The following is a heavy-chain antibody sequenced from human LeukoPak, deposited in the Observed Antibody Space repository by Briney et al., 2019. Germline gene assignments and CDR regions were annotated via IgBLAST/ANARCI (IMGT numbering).Heavy chain of an antibody. CDR3: ARVTRDYGRDC. V-gene: IGHV3-7*02. CDR1: GFTFSSYW. D-gene: IGHD4/OR15-4a*01. J-gene: IGHJ4*02. Sequence: PGGSLRLSCAASGFTFSSYWMSWVRQAPGKGLEWVANIKEDGSDKKYMDSVKGRFTISRDNAKNTLYLQMNSLRAEDTAVYYCARVTRDYGRDCWGQGTLVTVSS. CDR2: IKEDGSDK.